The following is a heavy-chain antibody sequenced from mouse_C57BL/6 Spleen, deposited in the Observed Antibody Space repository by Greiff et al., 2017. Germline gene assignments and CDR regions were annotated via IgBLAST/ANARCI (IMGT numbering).Heavy chain of an antibody. CDR2: INPNNGGT. D-gene: IGHD2-4*01. V-gene: IGHV1-18*01. Sequence: EVQLQQSGPELVKPGASVKIPCKASGYTFTDYNMDWVKQSHGKSLEWIGDINPNNGGTIYNQKFKGKATLTVDKSSSTAYMELRSLTSEDTAVYYCARREFYDYDRAWFAYWGQGTLVTVSA. CDR3: ARREFYDYDRAWFAY. CDR1: GYTFTDYN. J-gene: IGHJ3*01.